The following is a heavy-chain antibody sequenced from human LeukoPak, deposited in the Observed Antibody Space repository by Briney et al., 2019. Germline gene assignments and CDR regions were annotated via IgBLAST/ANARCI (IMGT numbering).Heavy chain of an antibody. CDR2: ISGSGGST. CDR1: GFTFSSYA. Sequence: GSLRLSCAASGFTFSSYAMSWVRQAPGKGLEWVSAISGSGGSTYYADSVKGRFTISRDNSKNTLYLQMNSLRAEDTAVYYCAKEEYYYDSSGYLNWFDPWGQGTLVTVSS. D-gene: IGHD3-22*01. V-gene: IGHV3-23*01. J-gene: IGHJ5*02. CDR3: AKEEYYYDSSGYLNWFDP.